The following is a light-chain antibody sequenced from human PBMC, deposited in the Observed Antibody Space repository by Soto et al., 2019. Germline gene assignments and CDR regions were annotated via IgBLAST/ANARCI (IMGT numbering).Light chain of an antibody. CDR1: QSVLHSSTNKNY. V-gene: IGKV4-1*01. CDR2: WAS. Sequence: DIVMTQSPDSLAVSLGERATINCKSSQSVLHSSTNKNYLAWYQQKPGQSPNLLIYWASAREYGVPDRFSGSGSGTDLTLTISSLQAEDVAVYYCQQYYSIPWTFGQGTKVEIK. J-gene: IGKJ1*01. CDR3: QQYYSIPWT.